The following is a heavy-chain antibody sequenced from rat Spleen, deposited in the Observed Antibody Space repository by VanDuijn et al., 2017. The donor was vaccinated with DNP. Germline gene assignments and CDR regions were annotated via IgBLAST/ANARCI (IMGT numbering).Heavy chain of an antibody. CDR2: IWAAETT. CDR3: TNGSPFTY. CDR1: GFSLTSHG. D-gene: IGHD5-1*01. V-gene: IGHV2-72*01. J-gene: IGHJ3*01. Sequence: QVQLEESGPGLMQPSETLSLTCTVSGFSLTSHGVGWVRQPLGKGLVWMGTIWAAETTHYNSAVQSRLSISRDTSKRQVFLKMNSLRTEDTAVYFCTNGSPFTYWGQGTLVTVSS.